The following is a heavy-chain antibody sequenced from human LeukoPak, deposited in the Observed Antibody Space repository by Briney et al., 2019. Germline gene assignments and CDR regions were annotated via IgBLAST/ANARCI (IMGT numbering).Heavy chain of an antibody. V-gene: IGHV4-4*07. Sequence: SETLSLTCSVSSDSISTYDWSWIRRPAGKGLEWLGQIFTSGSATYNSSLKSRLTMSVDKSKNQVSLKLISVTAADTAIYYCARQSPSGWYFFDFWGRGTLVTVSS. J-gene: IGHJ4*02. CDR1: SDSISTYD. CDR2: IFTSGSA. D-gene: IGHD6-19*01. CDR3: ARQSPSGWYFFDF.